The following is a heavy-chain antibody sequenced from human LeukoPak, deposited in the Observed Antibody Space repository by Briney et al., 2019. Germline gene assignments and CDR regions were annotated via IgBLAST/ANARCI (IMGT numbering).Heavy chain of an antibody. CDR2: ISGSGST. D-gene: IGHD3-10*01. CDR1: GFTFSSCA. V-gene: IGHV3-23*01. CDR3: AKEYYYGSGSYSQYYFDY. Sequence: PGGSLRLSCAASGFTFSSCAMSWVRQAPGKGLEWVSAISGSGSTYYADSVKGRFTISRDNSKNTLYLQMNSLRAEDTAVYYCAKEYYYGSGSYSQYYFDYWGQGTLVTVSS. J-gene: IGHJ4*02.